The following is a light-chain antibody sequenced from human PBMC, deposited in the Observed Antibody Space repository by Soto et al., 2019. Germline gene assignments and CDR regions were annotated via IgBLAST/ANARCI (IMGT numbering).Light chain of an antibody. CDR2: DVS. CDR3: SSYTSSIDYV. V-gene: IGLV2-14*01. Sequence: SVLTRPSSVYGSAGEAVTISRPGTSRDVGGYNYVSWYQQHPGKAPKLMIYDVSNRPSGVSNRFSGSKSGNTASLTISGLQAEDEADYYCSSYTSSIDYVFGTGTKVTVL. CDR1: SRDVGGYNY. J-gene: IGLJ1*01.